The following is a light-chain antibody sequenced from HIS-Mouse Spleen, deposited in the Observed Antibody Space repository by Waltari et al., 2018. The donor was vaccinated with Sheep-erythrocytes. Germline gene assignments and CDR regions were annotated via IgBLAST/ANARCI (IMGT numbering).Light chain of an antibody. CDR1: SSDVGGYNY. Sequence: QSALTQPRSVSGSPGQSVTISCTGTSSDVGGYNYVSCYQQHPGQAPKLMIYDVSKRPSGVPNRCSGSTSGNTASLTISGLQAEDEADYYCCSYAGSYNHVFATGTKVTVL. V-gene: IGLV2-11*01. CDR2: DVS. J-gene: IGLJ1*01. CDR3: CSYAGSYNHV.